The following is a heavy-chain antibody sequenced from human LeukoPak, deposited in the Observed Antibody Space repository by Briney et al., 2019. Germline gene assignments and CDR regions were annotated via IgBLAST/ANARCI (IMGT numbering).Heavy chain of an antibody. V-gene: IGHV3-23*01. CDR3: AKVASGYYYTDAFDI. CDR1: GFTFTNAW. Sequence: GGSLRLSCEASGFTFTNAWMSWVRQAPGKGLEWVSAISGSGGSTYYADSVKGRFTISRDNSKNTLYLQMNGLRAEDTAVYYCAKVASGYYYTDAFDIWGQGTMVTVSS. D-gene: IGHD3-22*01. CDR2: ISGSGGST. J-gene: IGHJ3*02.